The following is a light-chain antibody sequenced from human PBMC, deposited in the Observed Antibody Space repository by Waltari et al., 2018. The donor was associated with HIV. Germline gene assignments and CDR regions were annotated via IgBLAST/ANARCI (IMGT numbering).Light chain of an antibody. J-gene: IGLJ1*01. CDR1: SSDVGGYNY. Sequence: QSALTQPASVSGSPGQSITISCPGTSSDVGGYNYVSWYLQHPGKAPQLMIYEVSNRPSGVSSRFSGSKSGNTASLTISGLQAEDEADYYCSSYTTSGGAAYVFGTGTKVTVL. CDR2: EVS. CDR3: SSYTTSGGAAYV. V-gene: IGLV2-14*01.